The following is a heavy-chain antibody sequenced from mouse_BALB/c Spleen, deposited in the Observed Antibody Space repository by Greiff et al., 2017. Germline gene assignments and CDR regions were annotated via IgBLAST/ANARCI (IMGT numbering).Heavy chain of an antibody. Sequence: EVQLQESGPGLVKPSQSLSLTCSASGYSITSGYYWNWLRQLPGNKLEWRGYISYDGSNNYNPSLKNRISITRDTSKNQFFLKLNSVTTEDTATYYCAREGYFDVWGEGTTVTVSS. CDR3: AREGYFDV. V-gene: IGHV3-6*02. J-gene: IGHJ1*01. CDR2: ISYDGSN. CDR1: GYSITSGYY.